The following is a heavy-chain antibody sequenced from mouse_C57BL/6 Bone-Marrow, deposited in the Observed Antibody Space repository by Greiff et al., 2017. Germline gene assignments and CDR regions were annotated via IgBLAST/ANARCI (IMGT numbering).Heavy chain of an antibody. Sequence: VQRVESGAELVRPGASVTLSCKASGYTFTDYEMHWVQQTPVHGLEWIAAIDPETGGTAYNQKVKGKAILTADKSSSTAYMELRSLTSEDSAVYYCTRVYYYGKDFDYWGQGTTLTVSS. D-gene: IGHD1-1*01. CDR3: TRVYYYGKDFDY. J-gene: IGHJ2*01. V-gene: IGHV1-15*01. CDR1: GYTFTDYE. CDR2: IDPETGGT.